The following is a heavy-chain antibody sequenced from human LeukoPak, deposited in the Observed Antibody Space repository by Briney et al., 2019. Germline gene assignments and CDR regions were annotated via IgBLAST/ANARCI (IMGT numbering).Heavy chain of an antibody. V-gene: IGHV1-69*10. CDR1: GGTFSSYA. CDR3: ARGILPFVGATPLGFDY. D-gene: IGHD1-26*01. J-gene: IGHJ4*02. Sequence: SVKVSSKASGGTFSSYAISWVRQAPGQGLGWMGRIIPIFGIANYAQKFQGRVTITADKSTSTAYMKLSSLRSEDTAVYYCARGILPFVGATPLGFDYWGQGTLVTVSS. CDR2: IIPIFGIA.